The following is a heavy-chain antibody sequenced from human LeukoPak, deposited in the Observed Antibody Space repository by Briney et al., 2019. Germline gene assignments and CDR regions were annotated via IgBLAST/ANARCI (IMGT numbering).Heavy chain of an antibody. V-gene: IGHV3-74*01. CDR2: INSDGSST. D-gene: IGHD4-17*01. CDR1: GFTFSSYW. CDR3: ARDDDYGDYFFDY. J-gene: IGHJ4*02. Sequence: GGSLRLSCAASGFTFSSYWMHWVREAPGKGLVWVSRINSDGSSTSYADSVKGRFTISRDNAKNTLYLQMNSLRAEDTAVYYCARDDDYGDYFFDYWGQGTLVTVCS.